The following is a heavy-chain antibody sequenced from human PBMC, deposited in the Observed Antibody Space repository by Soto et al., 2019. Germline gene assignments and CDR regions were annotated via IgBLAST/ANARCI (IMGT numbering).Heavy chain of an antibody. CDR1: DDPFPGSKYY. CDR3: ARGPAYINGWRTFDL. Sequence: ASETLSLTCTVSDDPFPGSKYYWVWIRNLLGRGPEWIGYTYYNGDPKYTPALRSGVIMSEDTSKNLFSLGLSSVTAGDTAVYFWARGPAYINGWRTFDLWGRG. J-gene: IGHJ4*02. D-gene: IGHD1-20*01. CDR2: TYYNGDP. V-gene: IGHV4-61*01.